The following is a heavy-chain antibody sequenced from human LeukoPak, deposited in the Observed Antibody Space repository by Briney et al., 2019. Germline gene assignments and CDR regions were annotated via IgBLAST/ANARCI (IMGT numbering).Heavy chain of an antibody. CDR2: ISSSSDYI. CDR3: ARDLFGDYAIDY. D-gene: IGHD4-17*01. CDR1: GFTFSSYS. J-gene: IGHJ4*02. Sequence: GGSLRLSCAASGFTFSSYSMNWVRQAPGKGLEWGSYISSSSDYIYYADSVKGRFTISRDNAKSSLYLQMNSLRAEDTAVYYCARDLFGDYAIDYWGQGTLVPVSS. V-gene: IGHV3-21*01.